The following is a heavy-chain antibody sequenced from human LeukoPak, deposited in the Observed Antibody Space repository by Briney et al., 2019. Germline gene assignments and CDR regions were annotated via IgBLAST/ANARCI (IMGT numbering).Heavy chain of an antibody. CDR2: IRYDGSNK. J-gene: IGHJ5*02. CDR1: GFSFSSYG. V-gene: IGHV3-30*02. Sequence: GGSLRLSCAASGFSFSSYGMYWVRQAPGKGLEWVAFIRYDGSNKYYADSVKGRFTISRDNAKNSLYLQMNSLRAEDTAVYYCARGKDGSSSFGRWFDPWGQGTLVTVSS. D-gene: IGHD6-13*01. CDR3: ARGKDGSSSFGRWFDP.